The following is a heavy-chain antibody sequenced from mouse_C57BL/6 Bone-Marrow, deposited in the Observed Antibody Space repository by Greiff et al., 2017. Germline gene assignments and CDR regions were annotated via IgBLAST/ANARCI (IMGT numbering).Heavy chain of an antibody. CDR1: GFTFSDFY. J-gene: IGHJ3*01. V-gene: IGHV7-1*01. D-gene: IGHD3-2*02. CDR2: SRNKANDYTT. CDR3: ARDADSSGYVFAY. Sequence: EVMLVESGGGLVQSGRSLRLSCATSGFTFSDFYMEWVRQAPGKGLEWIAASRNKANDYTTEYSASVKGRFIVSRDTSPSILYLHMNALRAEDTAIYYWARDADSSGYVFAYWGQGTLVTVSA.